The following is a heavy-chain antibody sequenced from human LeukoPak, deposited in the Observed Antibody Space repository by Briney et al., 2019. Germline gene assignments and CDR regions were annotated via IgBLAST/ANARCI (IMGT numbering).Heavy chain of an antibody. V-gene: IGHV3-30*18. D-gene: IGHD6-6*01. CDR1: GFTFSTYG. CDR3: AKDRSIAANNFDY. Sequence: PGGSLRLSCAASGFTFSTYGMPWVRQAPGKGLEWVAIISYDGSSKHYVDSVKGRFTISRDNSKNTLYLQMNSLRAEDTAVNYCAKDRSIAANNFDYWGQGILVTVSS. CDR2: ISYDGSSK. J-gene: IGHJ4*02.